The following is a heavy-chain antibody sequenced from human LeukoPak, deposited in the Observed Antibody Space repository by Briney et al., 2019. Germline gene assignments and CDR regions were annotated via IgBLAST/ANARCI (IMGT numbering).Heavy chain of an antibody. CDR2: ISAYNGNT. CDR3: ARDGWYNSYYYYGMDV. Sequence: ASVKVSCKASGYTFTSYGISWVRQAPGQGLEWMGWISAYNGNTNYAQKLQGRVTMTTDTSTSTAYMELRSLRSDDTAVYYCARDGWYNSYYYYGMDVWGKGTTVTVSS. D-gene: IGHD6-19*01. CDR1: GYTFTSYG. J-gene: IGHJ6*04. V-gene: IGHV1-18*04.